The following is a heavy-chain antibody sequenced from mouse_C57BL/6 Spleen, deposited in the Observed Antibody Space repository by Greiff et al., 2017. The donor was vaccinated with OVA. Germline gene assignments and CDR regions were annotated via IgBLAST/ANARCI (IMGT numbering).Heavy chain of an antibody. CDR3: ARGGLSLITTVVASYYYAMDY. CDR2: IHPNSGST. V-gene: IGHV1-64*01. Sequence: QVQLQQSGAELVKPGASVKLSCKASGYTFTSYWMHWVKQRPGQGLEWIGMIHPNSGSTNYNEKFKSKATLTVDKSSSTAYMQLSSLTSEDSAVYYCARGGLSLITTVVASYYYAMDYWGQGTSVTVSS. J-gene: IGHJ4*01. D-gene: IGHD1-1*01. CDR1: GYTFTSYW.